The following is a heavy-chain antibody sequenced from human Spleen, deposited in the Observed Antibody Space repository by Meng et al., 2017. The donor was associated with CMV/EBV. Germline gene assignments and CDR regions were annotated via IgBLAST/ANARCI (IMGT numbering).Heavy chain of an antibody. J-gene: IGHJ4*02. CDR2: ISGSGGEI. V-gene: IGHV3-23*01. Sequence: SGFTFTSYAMTWVRQAAGKGLEWVSVISGSGGEIYYAESVEGRFTISRDSSKNTLYLQLNSLRAEDTAIYYCAKVFGFTSPYFFDYWGQGTLVTVSS. D-gene: IGHD3-16*01. CDR3: AKVFGFTSPYFFDY. CDR1: GFTFTSYA.